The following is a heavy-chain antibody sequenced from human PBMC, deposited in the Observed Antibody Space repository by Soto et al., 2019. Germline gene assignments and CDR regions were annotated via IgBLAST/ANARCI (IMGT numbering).Heavy chain of an antibody. V-gene: IGHV3-23*01. CDR2: ISGSGGTT. J-gene: IGHJ4*02. CDR1: GFTFTTYV. Sequence: PGGSLRLSCAASGFTFTTYVMSWVRQAPGKGLEWVSDISGSGGTTYYADSVKGRFTVSRDNSKNTLYLQMNSLRAEDTAVYYCAKHRRREIPFDFWGQGTLVTVYS. CDR3: AKHRRREIPFDF. D-gene: IGHD2-2*01.